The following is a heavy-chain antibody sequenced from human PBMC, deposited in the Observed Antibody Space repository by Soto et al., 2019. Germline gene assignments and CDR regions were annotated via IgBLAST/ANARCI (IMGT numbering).Heavy chain of an antibody. CDR2: IYYSGST. D-gene: IGHD2-2*01. CDR3: ASHIVVVPADMWWFDP. J-gene: IGHJ5*02. Sequence: PSETLSLTCTVSGGSISSYYWSWIRQPPGKGLEWIGYIYYSGSTNYNPSLKSRVTISVDTSKNQFSLKLSSVTAADTAVYYCASHIVVVPADMWWFDPWGQGTLVTVSS. V-gene: IGHV4-59*01. CDR1: GGSISSYY.